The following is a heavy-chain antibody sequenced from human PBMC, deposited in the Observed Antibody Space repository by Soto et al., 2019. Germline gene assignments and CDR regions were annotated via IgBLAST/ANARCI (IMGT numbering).Heavy chain of an antibody. CDR3: ATLPTGYSSGWYWGNFDY. D-gene: IGHD6-19*01. J-gene: IGHJ4*02. Sequence: SETLSLTCTVSGGSISSSSYYWGWIRQPPGKGLEWIGSIYYSGSTYYNPSLKSRVTISVDTSKNQFSLKLSSVTAADTAVYYCATLPTGYSSGWYWGNFDYWGQGTLVTVSS. CDR2: IYYSGST. CDR1: GGSISSSSYY. V-gene: IGHV4-39*01.